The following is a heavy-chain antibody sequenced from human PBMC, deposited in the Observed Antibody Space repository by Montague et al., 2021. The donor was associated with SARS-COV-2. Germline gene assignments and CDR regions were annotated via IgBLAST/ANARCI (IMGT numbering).Heavy chain of an antibody. J-gene: IGHJ6*03. CDR3: ARLRDGVVPSPILGVGPYYSYYYMDV. V-gene: IGHV4-34*01. Sequence: SXTLSLTCAVHGTSFSGYYRNWIRQPPGKGLEWIGEINHGGSTKYSPSLKSRLTISADTSKNQFSLKLTSVAAADTAVYYCARLRDGVVPSPILGVGPYYSYYYMDVWGRGTTVTVSS. D-gene: IGHD3-10*01. CDR1: GTSFSGYY. CDR2: INHGGST.